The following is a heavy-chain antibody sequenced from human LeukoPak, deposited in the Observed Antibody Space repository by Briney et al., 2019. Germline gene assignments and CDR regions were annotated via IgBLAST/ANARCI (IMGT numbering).Heavy chain of an antibody. CDR2: IYYSGST. V-gene: IGHV4-30-4*08. CDR1: GGSISSGDYY. J-gene: IGHJ4*02. CDR3: ARGARWEYQLPVDY. Sequence: PSQTLSLTCTVSGGSISSGDYYWSWIRQPPGKGLEWIGYIYYSGSTYYNPSLKSRVTISVDTSKNQFSLKLSSVTAADTAVYYCARGARWEYQLPVDYWGQGTLVTVSS. D-gene: IGHD2-2*01.